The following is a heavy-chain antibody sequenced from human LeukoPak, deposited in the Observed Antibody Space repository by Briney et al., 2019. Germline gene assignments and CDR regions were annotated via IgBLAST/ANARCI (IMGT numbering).Heavy chain of an antibody. V-gene: IGHV3-74*01. J-gene: IGHJ4*02. CDR3: ARDGDGYNFDY. CDR2: VTRDGSGT. Sequence: GGSLRLSCAASGSTFSGYWMHWVRQAPGKGLVWVARVTRDGSGTNYADSVKGRFTISRDNGKNTLYLQMNSLRAEDTAVYYCARDGDGYNFDYWGQGTLVTVSS. CDR1: GSTFSGYW. D-gene: IGHD5-24*01.